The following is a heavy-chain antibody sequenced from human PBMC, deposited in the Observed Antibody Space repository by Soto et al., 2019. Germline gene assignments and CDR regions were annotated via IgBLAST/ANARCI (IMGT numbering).Heavy chain of an antibody. CDR3: ARNPAYSSGWFYYMDV. V-gene: IGHV1-69*02. CDR1: GGTFSSYT. D-gene: IGHD6-19*01. J-gene: IGHJ6*03. CDR2: IIPILGIA. Sequence: SSVNVSCKASGGTFSSYTISWVRQAPGQGLEWMGRIIPILGIANYAQKFQGRVTITADKSTSTAYMELSSLRSEDTAVYYCARNPAYSSGWFYYMDVWGKGTTVTVSS.